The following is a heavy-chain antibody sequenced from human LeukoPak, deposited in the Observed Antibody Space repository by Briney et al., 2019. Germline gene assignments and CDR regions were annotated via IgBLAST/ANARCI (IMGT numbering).Heavy chain of an antibody. J-gene: IGHJ3*02. D-gene: IGHD3-22*01. CDR2: ISSSSSTI. V-gene: IGHV3-48*02. Sequence: AGGSLRLSCAASGFTFSSYNMNWVRQAPGKGLEWVSYISSSSSTIYYADSVKGRFTISRDNPKNSLYLQMNSLRDEDTAVYYCARDYYDRTGYHDAFDIWGQGTMVTVSS. CDR3: ARDYYDRTGYHDAFDI. CDR1: GFTFSSYN.